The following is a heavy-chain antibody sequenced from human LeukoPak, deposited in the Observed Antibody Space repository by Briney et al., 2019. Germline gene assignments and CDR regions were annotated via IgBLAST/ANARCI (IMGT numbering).Heavy chain of an antibody. J-gene: IGHJ4*02. CDR3: ARDVSIDPPYGDYIDY. D-gene: IGHD4-17*01. Sequence: GGSLRLSCAASGFTFGTYAMNWVRQAPGKGLEWVSSISRSGRDIYYADSVRGRFTISRDNARDSLYLQMNSLRAEDTAVYYCARDVSIDPPYGDYIDYWGQGTLVTVSS. CDR2: ISRSGRDI. V-gene: IGHV3-21*01. CDR1: GFTFGTYA.